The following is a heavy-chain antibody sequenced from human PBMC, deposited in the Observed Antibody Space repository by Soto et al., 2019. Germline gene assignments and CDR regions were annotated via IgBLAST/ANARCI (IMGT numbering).Heavy chain of an antibody. CDR1: GFTFSGYS. CDR3: ARVTTVTTDAFDI. CDR2: ISSTTNYI. V-gene: IGHV3-21*04. D-gene: IGHD4-17*01. Sequence: GGSLRLSCAASGFTFSGYSMNWVRQSPGKGLEWVSSISSTTNYIYYADSMKGRFTVSRDNAKNSLYLQMNSLRAEDTAVYYCARVTTVTTDAFDIWGQGTMVTVSS. J-gene: IGHJ3*02.